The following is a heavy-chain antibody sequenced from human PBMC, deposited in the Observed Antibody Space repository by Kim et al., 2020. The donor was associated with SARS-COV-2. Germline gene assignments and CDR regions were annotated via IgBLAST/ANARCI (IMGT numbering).Heavy chain of an antibody. V-gene: IGHV4-31*03. CDR2: IYYSGST. CDR1: GGSISSGGYY. Sequence: SETLSLTCTVSGGSISSGGYYWSWIRQHPGKGLEWIGYIYYSGSTYYNPSLKSRVTISVDTSKNQFSLKLSSVTAADTAVYYCARTGGGSSWYYLPGDAAYNWFDPWGQGTLVTVSS. CDR3: ARTGGGSSWYYLPGDAAYNWFDP. J-gene: IGHJ5*02. D-gene: IGHD6-13*01.